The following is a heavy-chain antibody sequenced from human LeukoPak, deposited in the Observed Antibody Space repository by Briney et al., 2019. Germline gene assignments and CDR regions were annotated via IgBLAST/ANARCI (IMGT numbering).Heavy chain of an antibody. CDR1: GFTFSSYA. CDR3: ARDRGGWSFDC. CDR2: ISYDGSNK. Sequence: GRSLRLSCAASGFTFSSYAMHWVRQAPGKGLEWVAVISYDGSNKYYADSVKGRFTISRDNSKNTLYLQMNSLRAEDTAVYYCARDRGGWSFDCWGQGTLVTVSS. J-gene: IGHJ4*02. D-gene: IGHD6-19*01. V-gene: IGHV3-30-3*01.